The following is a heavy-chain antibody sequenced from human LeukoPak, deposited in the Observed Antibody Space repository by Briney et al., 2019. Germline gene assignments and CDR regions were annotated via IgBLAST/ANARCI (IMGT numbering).Heavy chain of an antibody. Sequence: RSLRLSCAASGFTFGSYAMHWVRQAPGKGLEWVAVISYDGSNKYYADSVKGRFTISRDNSKNTLYLQMNSLRAEDTAVYYCARDRRSWFDYWGQGTLVTVSS. J-gene: IGHJ4*02. V-gene: IGHV3-30-3*01. CDR2: ISYDGSNK. CDR3: ARDRRSWFDY. CDR1: GFTFGSYA.